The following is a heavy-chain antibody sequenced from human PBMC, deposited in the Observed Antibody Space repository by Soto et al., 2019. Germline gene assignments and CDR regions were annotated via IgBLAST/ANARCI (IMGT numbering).Heavy chain of an antibody. J-gene: IGHJ4*02. V-gene: IGHV4-34*01. CDR2: ISHRGST. D-gene: IGHD3-3*01. CDR1: GGSFSGYY. Sequence: QVQLQQWGAGLLKPSETLSLTCAVYGGSFSGYYWTWIRQPPGEGLEWIGEISHRGSTKYNPSLKSRVTISLDTSRTQCSLKLSSVTAADTAMYYCARGKDFWWGDYWGQGTLVTVSS. CDR3: ARGKDFWWGDY.